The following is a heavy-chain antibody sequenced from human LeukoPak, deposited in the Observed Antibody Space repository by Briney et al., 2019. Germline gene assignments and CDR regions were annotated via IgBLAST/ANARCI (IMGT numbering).Heavy chain of an antibody. V-gene: IGHV3-53*01. J-gene: IGHJ4*02. D-gene: IGHD5-24*01. Sequence: PGGSLRLSCAASGITVSSNYMSWVRQAPGKGLEWVSVIYSGGSTYYADSVKGRFTISRDNSKNTLYLQMNSLRAEDTAVYYCARVSDGYSRRIDYWGQGTLVTVSS. CDR1: GITVSSNY. CDR2: IYSGGST. CDR3: ARVSDGYSRRIDY.